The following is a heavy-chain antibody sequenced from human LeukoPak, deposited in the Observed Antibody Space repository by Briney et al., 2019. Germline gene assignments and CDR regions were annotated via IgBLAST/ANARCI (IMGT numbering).Heavy chain of an antibody. Sequence: GASVKVSCKASGYTFTGYYMHWVRQAPGQGLEWMGWINPNSGDTKYAQKFQGRVTMTRDTSISTAYMELSRLRSDDTAVYYCARSAESSSWVEFDYWGQGTLVTVSS. CDR1: GYTFTGYY. CDR3: ARSAESSSWVEFDY. CDR2: INPNSGDT. D-gene: IGHD6-13*01. J-gene: IGHJ4*02. V-gene: IGHV1-2*02.